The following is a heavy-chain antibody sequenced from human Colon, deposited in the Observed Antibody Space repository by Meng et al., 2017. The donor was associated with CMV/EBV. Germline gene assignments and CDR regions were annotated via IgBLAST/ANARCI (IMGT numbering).Heavy chain of an antibody. V-gene: IGHV3-43D*03. J-gene: IGHJ4*02. CDR3: AKDYYDSSGYYYLDY. CDR1: GCTVEDYT. D-gene: IGHD3-22*01. Sequence: GCTVEDYTMHWVRQTPGKGLEWVSLIRWDGTSTDYADSVKGRFTISRDNRKNSLYLQMNSLRSEDTALYYCAKDYYDSSGYYYLDYWGQGTLVTVSS. CDR2: IRWDGTST.